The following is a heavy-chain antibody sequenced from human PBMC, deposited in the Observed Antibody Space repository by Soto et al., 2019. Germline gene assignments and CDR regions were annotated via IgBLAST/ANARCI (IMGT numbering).Heavy chain of an antibody. J-gene: IGHJ6*02. CDR3: ASTMDV. CDR1: GFTFSSYA. V-gene: IGHV3-30-3*01. CDR2: ISYDGSNK. Sequence: QVQLVESGGGVVQPGRSLRLSCAASGFTFSSYAMHWVCQAPGKGLEWVAVISYDGSNKYYADSVKGRFTISRDNSKNTLNLKMNSLRAEDTAVYYCASTMDVWGQGTTVTVSS.